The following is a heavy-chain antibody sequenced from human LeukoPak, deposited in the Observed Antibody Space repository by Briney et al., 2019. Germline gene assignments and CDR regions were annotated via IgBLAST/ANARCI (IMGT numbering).Heavy chain of an antibody. V-gene: IGHV3-48*02. CDR1: GFTFSSYS. J-gene: IGHJ6*02. CDR2: ISSSSSTI. CDR3: AREVERSRGYSYGYGHYYYGMDV. Sequence: GGSLRLSCAASGFTFSSYSMNWVRQAPGKGLEWVSYISSSSSTIYYADSVKGRFTISRDNAKNSLYLQMNSLRDEDTAVYYCAREVERSRGYSYGYGHYYYGMDVWGQGTTVTVSS. D-gene: IGHD5-18*01.